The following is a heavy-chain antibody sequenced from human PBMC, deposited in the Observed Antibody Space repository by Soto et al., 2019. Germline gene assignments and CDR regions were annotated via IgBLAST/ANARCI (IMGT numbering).Heavy chain of an antibody. V-gene: IGHV3-53*04. D-gene: IGHD3-10*01. J-gene: IGHJ6*03. CDR1: GFTVSSNY. CDR2: IYSGGST. Sequence: AGSLRLSCAASGFTVSSNYMTGVRQAPGEGLEWVGGIYSGGSTYYADSVKGRFTISRHTYKNTLYLQMNTLRAEDTAVYYCARAVGSEAYYYMDVWGKGTTVTVSS. CDR3: ARAVGSEAYYYMDV.